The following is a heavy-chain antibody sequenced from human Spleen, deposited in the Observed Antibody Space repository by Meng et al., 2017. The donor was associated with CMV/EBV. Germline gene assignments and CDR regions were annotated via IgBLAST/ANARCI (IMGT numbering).Heavy chain of an antibody. Sequence: SCAASGFTFSDYYMSCIRQAPGKGLEWVSYISSSGSTIYYADSVKGRFTISRDNAKNSLYLQMNSLRAEDTAVYYCARASYTSSYDYWGQGTLVTVSS. CDR3: ARASYTSSYDY. CDR1: GFTFSDYY. V-gene: IGHV3-11*01. J-gene: IGHJ4*02. D-gene: IGHD6-13*01. CDR2: ISSSGSTI.